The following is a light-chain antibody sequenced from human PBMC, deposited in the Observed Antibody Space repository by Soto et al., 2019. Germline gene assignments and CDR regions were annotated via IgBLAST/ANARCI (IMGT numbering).Light chain of an antibody. Sequence: DIQMTQSPSSLSASVGDRVTTTCRASQSISTYLNWYQQKPGRAPKVLIFLTSNMQSAVPSRFSGSGSGTDFTLTISSLQPEDFATYYCQQSYQTPPTFGPGTKVDIK. CDR1: QSISTY. CDR3: QQSYQTPPT. V-gene: IGKV1-39*01. J-gene: IGKJ3*01. CDR2: LTS.